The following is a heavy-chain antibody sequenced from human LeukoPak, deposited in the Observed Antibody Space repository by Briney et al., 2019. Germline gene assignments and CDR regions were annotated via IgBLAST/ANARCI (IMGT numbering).Heavy chain of an antibody. J-gene: IGHJ4*02. D-gene: IGHD6-6*01. V-gene: IGHV3-7*01. CDR1: GFTFSSYW. CDR3: ARVSTSLSPAEGYSSSSQGVY. CDR2: IKQDGSEK. Sequence: GGSLRLSCAASGFTFSSYWMSWVRQAPGKGLEWVANIKQDGSEKYYVDSVKGRFTISRDNAKNSLYLQMNSLRAEDTAVYYCARVSTSLSPAEGYSSSSQGVYWGQGTLVTVSS.